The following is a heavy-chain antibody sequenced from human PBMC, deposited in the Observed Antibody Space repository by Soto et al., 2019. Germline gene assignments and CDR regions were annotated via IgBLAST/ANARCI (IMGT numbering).Heavy chain of an antibody. CDR3: ARENNVLPGGYFDY. J-gene: IGHJ4*02. CDR2: IYHSGST. Sequence: PSETLSLTCAVSGGSISSGCYSWSWIRQPPGKGLEWIGYIYHSGSTYYNPSLKSRATISVDRSKNQFSLKLSSVTAADTAVYYCARENNVLPGGYFDYWGQGTLVTVSS. CDR1: GGSISSGCYS. V-gene: IGHV4-30-2*01. D-gene: IGHD3-10*01.